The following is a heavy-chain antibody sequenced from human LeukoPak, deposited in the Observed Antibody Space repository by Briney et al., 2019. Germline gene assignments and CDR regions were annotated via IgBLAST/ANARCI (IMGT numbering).Heavy chain of an antibody. CDR3: ARAKGVRGVIGYNWFDP. J-gene: IGHJ5*02. D-gene: IGHD3-10*01. V-gene: IGHV1-18*04. CDR1: GYTFTSYY. Sequence: ASVKVSCKASGYTFTSYYMHWVRQAPGQGLEWMGWISAYNGNTNYAQKLQGRVTMTTDTSTSTAYMELRSLRSDDTAVYYCARAKGVRGVIGYNWFDPWGQGTLVTVSS. CDR2: ISAYNGNT.